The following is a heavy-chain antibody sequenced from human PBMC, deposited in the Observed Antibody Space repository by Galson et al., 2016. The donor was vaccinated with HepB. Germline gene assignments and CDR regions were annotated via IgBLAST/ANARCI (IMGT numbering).Heavy chain of an antibody. CDR3: SSRHSGWYYFDY. Sequence: SLRLSCAVSGITFRSYTMNWVRQAPGKGLEWVSSISGGSSYIYYEDSVKGRFTISRDNAKNSLYLQMNSLRAEDTAVYYCSSRHSGWYYFDYWGQGTLVTVSS. D-gene: IGHD6-19*01. V-gene: IGHV3-21*01. J-gene: IGHJ4*02. CDR1: GITFRSYT. CDR2: ISGGSSYI.